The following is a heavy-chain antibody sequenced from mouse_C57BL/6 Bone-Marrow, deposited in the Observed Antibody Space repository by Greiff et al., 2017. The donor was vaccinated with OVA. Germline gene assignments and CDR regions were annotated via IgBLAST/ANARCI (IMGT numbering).Heavy chain of an antibody. CDR2: IHPNSGST. J-gene: IGHJ2*01. Sequence: QVQLKQPGAELVKPGASVKLSCKASGYTFTSYWMHWVKQRPGQGLEWIGMIHPNSGSTNYNEKFKSKATLTVDKSSSTAYMQLSSLTSEDSAVYYCARPGYLQLRLQDFDYWGQGTTLTVSS. D-gene: IGHD3-2*02. V-gene: IGHV1-64*01. CDR1: GYTFTSYW. CDR3: ARPGYLQLRLQDFDY.